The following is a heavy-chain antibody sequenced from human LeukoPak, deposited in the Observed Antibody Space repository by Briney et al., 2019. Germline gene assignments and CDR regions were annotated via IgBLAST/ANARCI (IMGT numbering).Heavy chain of an antibody. CDR2: IYTTGTT. CDR3: GRQGYTASDYFVDY. CDR1: GGSINSYY. V-gene: IGHV4-4*07. Sequence: SETLCLSCTVSGGSINSYYWGWVRQPAGKGLEWIGRIYTTGTTNYSPSLKSRLTMSLDTSKNQFSLKLRSVTAADTAVYYCGRQGYTASDYFVDYWSQGTLATVSS. J-gene: IGHJ4*02. D-gene: IGHD4-17*01.